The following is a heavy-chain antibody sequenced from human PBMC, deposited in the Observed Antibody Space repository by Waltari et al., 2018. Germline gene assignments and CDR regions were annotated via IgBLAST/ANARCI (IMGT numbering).Heavy chain of an antibody. Sequence: QVQLVQSGAEGKKPGASVKVSCKASGYTVTGYYITWVRQAPGQGLEWMGWINPNSGGTNYAQKFQGRVTMTRDTSISTAYMELSRLRSDDTAVYYCATDVSSGGSYWGQGTLVTVSS. CDR3: ATDVSSGGSY. CDR1: GYTVTGYY. J-gene: IGHJ4*02. D-gene: IGHD2-15*01. V-gene: IGHV1-2*02. CDR2: INPNSGGT.